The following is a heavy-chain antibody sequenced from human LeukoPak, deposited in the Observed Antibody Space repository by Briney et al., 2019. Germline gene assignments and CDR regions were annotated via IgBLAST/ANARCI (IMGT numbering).Heavy chain of an antibody. Sequence: GGSLRLSCAASGFTFDDYTMHWVRHAPGRGLEWVSLISWDGDSTYYADAVKGRFTISRDNDKNSLYLQMNGLRTEDTALYYCAKGYYYDTSGYITEPAFDYWGQGTLVTLSS. D-gene: IGHD3-22*01. V-gene: IGHV3-43*01. J-gene: IGHJ4*02. CDR2: ISWDGDST. CDR1: GFTFDDYT. CDR3: AKGYYYDTSGYITEPAFDY.